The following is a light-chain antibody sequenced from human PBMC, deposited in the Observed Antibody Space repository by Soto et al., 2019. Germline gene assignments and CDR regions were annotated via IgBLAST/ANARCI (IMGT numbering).Light chain of an antibody. Sequence: EIVLTQSPATLSLSPGERATLSCRASQSVSSYLAWYQQKPGQAPRLLIYDASNRATGIPARFSGSGSGPDFTLPISSLEPEDFAFYYCQQRSNWPPVYTFGQGTKLEIK. CDR1: QSVSSY. V-gene: IGKV3-11*01. CDR2: DAS. J-gene: IGKJ2*01. CDR3: QQRSNWPPVYT.